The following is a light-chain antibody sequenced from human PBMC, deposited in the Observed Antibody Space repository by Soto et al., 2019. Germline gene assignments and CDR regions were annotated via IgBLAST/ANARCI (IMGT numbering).Light chain of an antibody. CDR3: QVWDTSSDHPGV. Sequence: SYELTQPHSVSVATAQTGPSIACGGNTFGRTSVHWYQQKPGQAPVLVVYDDSDRPSGIPERFSGSNSGNTATLTISRVEAGDEADYYCQVWDTSSDHPGVFGTGTKVTVL. J-gene: IGLJ1*01. V-gene: IGLV3-21*02. CDR1: TFGRTS. CDR2: DDS.